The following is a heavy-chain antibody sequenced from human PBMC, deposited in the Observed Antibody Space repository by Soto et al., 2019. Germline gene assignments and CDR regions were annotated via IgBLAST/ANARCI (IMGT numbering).Heavy chain of an antibody. CDR3: ATVPAAMRNDAFDI. V-gene: IGHV1-24*01. CDR2: FDPEDGET. Sequence: ASVKVSCKVSGYTITELSMHWVRQAPGKGLEWMGGFDPEDGETIYAQKFQGRVTMTEDTSTDTAYMELSSLRSEDTAVYYCATVPAAMRNDAFDIWGQGTMVTVSS. J-gene: IGHJ3*02. D-gene: IGHD2-2*01. CDR1: GYTITELS.